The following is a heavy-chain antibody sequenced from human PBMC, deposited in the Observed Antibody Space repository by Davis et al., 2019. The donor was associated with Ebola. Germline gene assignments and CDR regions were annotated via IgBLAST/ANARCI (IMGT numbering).Heavy chain of an antibody. CDR1: GYTFNAFA. J-gene: IGHJ4*02. Sequence: ASVKVSCKASGYTFNAFAIHWVRQAPGQRLEWMGWIKTDNSNTKFSQKFQGRVTLTRDTSATTVYMEISSLKSEDTAVYFCARDSPNGDYVGLSDYWGQGTLVTVSS. CDR2: IKTDNSNT. CDR3: ARDSPNGDYVGLSDY. V-gene: IGHV1-3*04. D-gene: IGHD4-17*01.